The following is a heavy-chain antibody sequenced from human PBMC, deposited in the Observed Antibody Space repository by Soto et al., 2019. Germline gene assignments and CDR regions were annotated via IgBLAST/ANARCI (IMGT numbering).Heavy chain of an antibody. V-gene: IGHV4-30-2*01. D-gene: IGHD2-21*01. CDR1: GGSISSGGYS. J-gene: IGHJ5*02. CDR3: ARLGAYYQSLDP. CDR2: IYHSGST. Sequence: PSETLSLTCAVSGGSISSGGYSWSWIRQPPGKGLEWIGYIYHSGSTYNNPSLKSRVTISVDRSKSQFSLRLTSVTASDTAVYYCARLGAYYQSLDPWGQGTVVTVSS.